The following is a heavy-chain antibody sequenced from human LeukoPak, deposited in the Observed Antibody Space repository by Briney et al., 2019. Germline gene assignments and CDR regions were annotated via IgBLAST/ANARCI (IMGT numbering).Heavy chain of an antibody. CDR2: IIPILGIA. Sequence: ASVKLSCKASGGTFSSYAISWLRQAPGQGLELMGSIIPILGIANYAQKLQGRVTITADKTTSTAYMELSSLRSEDTAVYYCARGEGYYYGSGSYHSDYYYGMDVWGQGTTVTVSS. V-gene: IGHV1-69*04. CDR3: ARGEGYYYGSGSYHSDYYYGMDV. CDR1: GGTFSSYA. D-gene: IGHD3-10*01. J-gene: IGHJ6*02.